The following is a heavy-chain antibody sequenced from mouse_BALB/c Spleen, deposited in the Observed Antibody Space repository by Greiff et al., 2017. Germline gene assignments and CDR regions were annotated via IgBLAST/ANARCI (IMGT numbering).Heavy chain of an antibody. CDR3: ARRDDYDWFAY. CDR1: GFTFSSYG. CDR2: ISSGGSYT. Sequence: EVKLQESGGDLVKPGGSLKLSCAASGFTFSSYGMSWVRQTPDKRLEWVATISSGGSYTYYPDSVKGRFTISRDNAKNTLYLQMSSLKSEDTAMYYCARRDDYDWFAYWGQGTLVTVSA. D-gene: IGHD2-4*01. J-gene: IGHJ3*01. V-gene: IGHV5-6*02.